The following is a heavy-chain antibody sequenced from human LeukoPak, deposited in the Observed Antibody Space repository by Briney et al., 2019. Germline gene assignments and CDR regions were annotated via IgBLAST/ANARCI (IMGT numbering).Heavy chain of an antibody. CDR1: GGSISSSSYY. V-gene: IGHV4-39*07. D-gene: IGHD4-11*01. CDR2: IYYSGST. Sequence: PSETLSLTCTVSGGSISSSSYYWGWIRQPPGKGLEWIGGIYYSGSTYYNPSLKSRVTISVDTSKNQFSLKLSSVTAADTAVYYCARDRHDYRAFDPWGQGTLVTVSS. CDR3: ARDRHDYRAFDP. J-gene: IGHJ5*02.